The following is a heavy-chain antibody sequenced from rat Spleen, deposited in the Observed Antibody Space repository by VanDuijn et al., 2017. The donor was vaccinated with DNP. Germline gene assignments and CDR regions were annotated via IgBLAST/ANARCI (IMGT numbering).Heavy chain of an antibody. Sequence: QVQLKESGPGLVQPSQTLSLTCTVSGFSLPSYHVHWVRQFPGKGLEWMGRIQSGGSTDYKSALKSRLSISRDASKSRVLLKMNSVQTEYTAMYFCVRFGYWVQGVMIRVSS. CDR2: IQSGGST. V-gene: IGHV2-27*01. D-gene: IGHD4-6*01. J-gene: IGHJ2*01. CDR3: VRFGY. CDR1: GFSLPSYH.